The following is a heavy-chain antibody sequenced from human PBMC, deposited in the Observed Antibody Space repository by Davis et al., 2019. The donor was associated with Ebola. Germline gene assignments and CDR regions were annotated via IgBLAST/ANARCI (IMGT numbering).Heavy chain of an antibody. D-gene: IGHD3-3*01. CDR3: AKNPPDYYGYYFDF. CDR1: VITFSSYA. J-gene: IGHJ4*02. CDR2: ISGSGGST. Sequence: GESLKISCTDSVITFSSYAMTWVRQAPGKGLEWVSAISGSGGSTYYADSVKGRFSISRDNSKNTLYLQMNSLRVEDTAVYYCAKNPPDYYGYYFDFGGQGTLVTVSS. V-gene: IGHV3-23*01.